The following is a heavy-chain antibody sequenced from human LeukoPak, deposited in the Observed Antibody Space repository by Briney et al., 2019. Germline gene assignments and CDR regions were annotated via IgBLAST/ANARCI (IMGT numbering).Heavy chain of an antibody. J-gene: IGHJ6*03. V-gene: IGHV1-69*06. CDR2: IIPIFGTA. Sequence: ASVKVSCKASGGTFSSYAISWVRQAPGQGLEWMGGIIPIFGTANYAQKFQGRVTITADKSTSTAYMELSSLRSEDTAVYYCARAYGSGSLYYYYYYYMDVWGKGTTVTVSS. CDR1: GGTFSSYA. CDR3: ARAYGSGSLYYYYYYYMDV. D-gene: IGHD3-10*01.